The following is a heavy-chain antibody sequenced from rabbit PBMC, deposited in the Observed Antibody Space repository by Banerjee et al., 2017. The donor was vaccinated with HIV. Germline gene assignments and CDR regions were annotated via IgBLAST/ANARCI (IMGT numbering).Heavy chain of an antibody. CDR1: GFSFSSTYY. CDR2: IYAGSSGST. CDR3: ARGLALNL. D-gene: IGHD3-1*01. V-gene: IGHV1S40*01. Sequence: QSLEESGGGLVQPEGSLTLTCTASGFSFSSTYYMSWVRQAPGKGLEWIGTIYAGSSGSTWYASWAKGRFTISKTSSTTVTLQMTSLIAADTATYFCARGLALNLRGPGTLVTVS. J-gene: IGHJ3*01.